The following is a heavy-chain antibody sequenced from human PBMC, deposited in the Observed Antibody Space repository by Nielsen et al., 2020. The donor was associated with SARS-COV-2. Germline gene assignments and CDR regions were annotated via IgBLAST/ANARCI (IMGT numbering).Heavy chain of an antibody. CDR1: GFTFSSYW. V-gene: IGHV3-7*01. J-gene: IGHJ3*02. D-gene: IGHD3/OR15-3a*01. Sequence: GESLKISCAASGFTFSSYWMSWVRQAPGKGLEWVANIKQDGSEKYYVDSVKGRFTISRDNAKNSLYLQMNSLRAEDTAVYYCARGDWGDAFDIWGQGTMVTVSS. CDR2: IKQDGSEK. CDR3: ARGDWGDAFDI.